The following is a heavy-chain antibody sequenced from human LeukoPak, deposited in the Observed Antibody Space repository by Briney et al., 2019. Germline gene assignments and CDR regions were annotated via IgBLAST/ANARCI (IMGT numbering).Heavy chain of an antibody. Sequence: PGGSLRLSCAASGFTFSSYSMNWVRQAPGKGLEWVSSISSSSSYIYYADSVEGRFTISRDNAKNSLYLQMNSLRAEDTAVYYCARDQGIAAFDPWGQGTLVTVSS. CDR1: GFTFSSYS. V-gene: IGHV3-21*01. D-gene: IGHD6-13*01. CDR3: ARDQGIAAFDP. J-gene: IGHJ5*02. CDR2: ISSSSSYI.